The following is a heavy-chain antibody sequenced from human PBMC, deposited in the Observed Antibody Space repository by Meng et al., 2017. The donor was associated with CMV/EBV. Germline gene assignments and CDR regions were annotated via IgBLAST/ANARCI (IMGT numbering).Heavy chain of an antibody. D-gene: IGHD3-9*01. Sequence: GSLRLSCTVSGYSISSVYYWGWIRQPPGKGLEWIGSIYHSGSTYYNPSLKSRVTISVDTSKNQFSLKLSSVTAADTAVYYCAREMGQEVYDWGVFYYYGMDVWGQGTTVTVSS. CDR1: GYSISSVYY. CDR3: AREMGQEVYDWGVFYYYGMDV. J-gene: IGHJ6*02. V-gene: IGHV4-38-2*02. CDR2: IYHSGST.